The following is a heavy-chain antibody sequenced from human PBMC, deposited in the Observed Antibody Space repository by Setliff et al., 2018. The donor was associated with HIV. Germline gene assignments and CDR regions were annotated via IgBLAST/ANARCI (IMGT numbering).Heavy chain of an antibody. Sequence: SETLSLTCSVSGVSINRTDHYWGWIRQSPGKRLEWIGSVSQSGSTYYNPSLKSRITISVDRSKNQFSLKLRSVTAADTAVYFCARERILGATTSAFDIWGQGTMVTVSS. CDR1: GVSINRTDHY. D-gene: IGHD1-26*01. V-gene: IGHV4-38-2*02. CDR2: VSQSGST. J-gene: IGHJ3*02. CDR3: ARERILGATTSAFDI.